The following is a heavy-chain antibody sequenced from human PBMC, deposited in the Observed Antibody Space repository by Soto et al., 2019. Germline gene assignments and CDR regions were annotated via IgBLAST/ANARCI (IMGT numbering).Heavy chain of an antibody. CDR1: GGSISSGGYY. CDR3: ARGGIYDYIWGSYRHFDY. CDR2: IYYSGST. V-gene: IGHV4-31*03. J-gene: IGHJ4*02. D-gene: IGHD3-16*02. Sequence: QVQLQESGPGLVKPSQTLSLTCTVSGGSISSGGYYWSWIRQHPGKGLEWIGYIYYSGSTYYNPSLKRRVTISVDTSKNQFSLKLSSVTAADTAVYYCARGGIYDYIWGSYRHFDYWGQGTLVTVSS.